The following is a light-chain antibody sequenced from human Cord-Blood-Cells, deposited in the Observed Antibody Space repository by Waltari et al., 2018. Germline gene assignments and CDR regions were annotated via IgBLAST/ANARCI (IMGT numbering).Light chain of an antibody. Sequence: QSALTQPPSASGSPGQSVTISCTGTSSDVGGYNYASWSQQHPGKAPKLMIYEVSRRPSGVPERFSGSKSGNTASLTVSGLQAEDEADYYGSSYAGSNNLVFGGGTKLTVL. V-gene: IGLV2-8*01. J-gene: IGLJ3*02. CDR1: SSDVGGYNY. CDR3: SSYAGSNNLV. CDR2: EVS.